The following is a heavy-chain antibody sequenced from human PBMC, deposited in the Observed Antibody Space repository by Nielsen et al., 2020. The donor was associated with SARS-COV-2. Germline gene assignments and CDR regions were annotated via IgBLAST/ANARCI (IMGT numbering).Heavy chain of an antibody. CDR1: GFTFSSYA. J-gene: IGHJ6*02. CDR2: ISGSGGST. Sequence: GVLKISCAASGFTFSSYAMTWVRQAPGKGLEWVSAISGSGGSTYYADSVKGRFTVSRDNSKNTLYLQMNSLRDEDTAVYYCAKEEYSSPSYGMDVWGQGTTVTVSS. V-gene: IGHV3-23*01. D-gene: IGHD6-6*01. CDR3: AKEEYSSPSYGMDV.